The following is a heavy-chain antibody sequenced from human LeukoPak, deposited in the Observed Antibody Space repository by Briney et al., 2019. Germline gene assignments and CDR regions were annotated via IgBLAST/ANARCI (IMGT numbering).Heavy chain of an antibody. Sequence: GGSLRLSCAASGFTFGIYWIHWVRQAPGKGLVWVSRINSDGTITNYADFVKGRFTISRDNAKNTLYLQMNSLRVDDTAVYYCARDLQSHYYGSGDAFDVWGQGAMVTVSS. CDR2: INSDGTIT. J-gene: IGHJ3*01. CDR3: ARDLQSHYYGSGDAFDV. V-gene: IGHV3-74*01. D-gene: IGHD3-10*01. CDR1: GFTFGIYW.